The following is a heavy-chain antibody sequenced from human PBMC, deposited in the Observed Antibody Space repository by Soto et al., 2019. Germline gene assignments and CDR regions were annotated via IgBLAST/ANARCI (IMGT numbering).Heavy chain of an antibody. CDR1: GGTFSSYS. D-gene: IGHD3-22*01. Sequence: SVKVSCKASGGTFSSYSISWVRQAPGQGLEWMGGIIPIFGTANYAQKFQGRVTITADESTSTAYMELSSLRSEDTAVYYCARSLEYYYDSSGRSHDAFDIWGQGTMVNVSS. V-gene: IGHV1-69*13. J-gene: IGHJ3*02. CDR2: IIPIFGTA. CDR3: ARSLEYYYDSSGRSHDAFDI.